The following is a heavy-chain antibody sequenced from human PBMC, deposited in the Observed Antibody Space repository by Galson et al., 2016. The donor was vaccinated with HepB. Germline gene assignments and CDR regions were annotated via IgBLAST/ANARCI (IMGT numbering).Heavy chain of an antibody. J-gene: IGHJ4*02. Sequence: SVKVSCKASGYTFTNYDMHWVRQAPGQGLEWMGRINSNSGGPNYAQKFQGRVTMTRDTSVNTDYMELSSLRCDDTAVYYCAREARAPSRVASPKFDYWSPGTLVTVSS. CDR1: GYTFTNYD. CDR3: AREARAPSRVASPKFDY. D-gene: IGHD3-3*01. CDR2: INSNSGGP. V-gene: IGHV1-2*06.